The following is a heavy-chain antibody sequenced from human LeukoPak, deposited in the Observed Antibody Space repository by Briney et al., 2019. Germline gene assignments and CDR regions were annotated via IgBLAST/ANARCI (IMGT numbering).Heavy chain of an antibody. V-gene: IGHV3-23*01. D-gene: IGHD2-15*01. Sequence: GGSLRLSCAASGFTLSSYAMSWVRQAPGKGLEWVSAISGSGGSTYYADSVKGRFTISRDNSKNTLYLQMNSLRAEDTAVYYCAKDTRVASLFDYWGQGTLVTVSS. CDR3: AKDTRVASLFDY. CDR1: GFTLSSYA. CDR2: ISGSGGST. J-gene: IGHJ4*02.